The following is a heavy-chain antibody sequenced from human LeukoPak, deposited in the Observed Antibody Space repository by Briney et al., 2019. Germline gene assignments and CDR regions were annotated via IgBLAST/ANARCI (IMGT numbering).Heavy chain of an antibody. CDR1: GYTFTSYG. D-gene: IGHD3-22*01. V-gene: IGHV1-18*01. J-gene: IGHJ4*02. Sequence: ASVTVSCKASGYTFTSYGISWVRQAPGQGLEWMGWISAYNGNTNYAQKLQGRVTMTTDTSTSTAYMELRSLRSDDTAVYYCARAGLYYYDSSGYGAGSYWGQGTLVTVSS. CDR3: ARAGLYYYDSSGYGAGSY. CDR2: ISAYNGNT.